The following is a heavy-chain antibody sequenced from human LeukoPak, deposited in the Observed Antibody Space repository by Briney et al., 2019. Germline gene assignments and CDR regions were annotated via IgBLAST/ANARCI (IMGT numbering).Heavy chain of an antibody. CDR3: ARLNVPADEYDFDY. Sequence: GGSLRLSCAASGFIFGDYYMSWIRQSPGKGLEWLSYISKSGSTIHYGDPVKGRFTISRDNAKNSLYLQMNSLRAHDTAVYYCARLNVPADEYDFDYWGRGTLVTVSS. D-gene: IGHD2-2*01. J-gene: IGHJ4*02. CDR2: ISKSGSTI. V-gene: IGHV3-11*04. CDR1: GFIFGDYY.